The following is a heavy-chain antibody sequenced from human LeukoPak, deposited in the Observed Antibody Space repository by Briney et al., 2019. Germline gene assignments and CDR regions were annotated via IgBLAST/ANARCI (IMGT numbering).Heavy chain of an antibody. CDR3: ARGKAGDSGGHRTFDI. J-gene: IGHJ3*02. Sequence: ASVKVSCKASGYTFTSYDINWVRQATGQGLEWMGWMNPNSGNIGYAQNFQGRVTISRNTSISTAYMELSNLRSEDTAVYYCARGKAGDSGGHRTFDIWGQGTMVTVSS. CDR2: MNPNSGNI. D-gene: IGHD2-15*01. CDR1: GYTFTSYD. V-gene: IGHV1-8*03.